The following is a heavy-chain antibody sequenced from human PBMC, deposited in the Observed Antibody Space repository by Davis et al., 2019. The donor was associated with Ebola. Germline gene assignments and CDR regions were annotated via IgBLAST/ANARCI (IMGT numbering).Heavy chain of an antibody. J-gene: IGHJ6*04. D-gene: IGHD2-21*02. CDR1: GYSFTSYG. CDR3: ARVRYCGGDCSRHYYYGMDV. V-gene: IGHV1-18*01. Sequence: ASVKVSCKASGYSFTSYGISWVRQAPGQGLEWMGWISGYEDNTNYAQMLQGRVTMTTDTSTNTAYMELRRLRSDDTAAYYCARVRYCGGDCSRHYYYGMDVWGKGTTVTVSS. CDR2: ISGYEDNT.